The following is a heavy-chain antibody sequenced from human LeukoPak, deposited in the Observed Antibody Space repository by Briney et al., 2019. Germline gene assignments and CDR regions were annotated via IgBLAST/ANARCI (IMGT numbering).Heavy chain of an antibody. J-gene: IGHJ4*02. V-gene: IGHV3-23*01. CDR1: GFTFINYA. D-gene: IGHD2-2*01. CDR3: AKATIIVVPAASFDY. CDR2: ISGGGGST. Sequence: GGSLRLSCAASGFTFINYAMSWVRQAPGKGLEWVSVISGGGGSTYYADSVKGRFTISRDNSKNTLYLQMNSLRADDTAIYHCAKATIIVVPAASFDYWGQGTLVTVSS.